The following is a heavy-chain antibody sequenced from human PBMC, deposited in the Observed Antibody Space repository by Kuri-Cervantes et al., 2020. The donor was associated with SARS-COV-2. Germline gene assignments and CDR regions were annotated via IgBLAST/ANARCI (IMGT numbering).Heavy chain of an antibody. V-gene: IGHV4-34*01. Sequence: SETLSLTCAVYGGSSSGYYWSWIRQPPGKGLEWIGSIYYSGSTYYNPSRKSRVTISVDTSKSQFSLKLSSVTAADAAVYYCARVGVYCSSTSCYPNWFDPWGQGTLVTVSS. CDR1: GGSSSGYY. CDR3: ARVGVYCSSTSCYPNWFDP. CDR2: IYYSGST. J-gene: IGHJ5*02. D-gene: IGHD2-2*01.